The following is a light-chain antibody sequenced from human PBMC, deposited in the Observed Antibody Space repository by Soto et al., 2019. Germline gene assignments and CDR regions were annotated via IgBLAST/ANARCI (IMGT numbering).Light chain of an antibody. CDR1: QSVRSN. Sequence: EIGMTQSPATLSVSPGERATLSCRASQSVRSNLAWYQQKPGQAPRLLIYGASTRATGIPARFSGSGSGTDFTITISSLQSEDFAVYYCQQYHISPPDTFGQGTKVEIK. J-gene: IGKJ2*01. V-gene: IGKV3-15*01. CDR3: QQYHISPPDT. CDR2: GAS.